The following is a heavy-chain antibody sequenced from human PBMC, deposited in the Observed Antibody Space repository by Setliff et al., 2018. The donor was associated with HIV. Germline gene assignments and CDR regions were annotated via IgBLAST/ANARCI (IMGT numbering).Heavy chain of an antibody. CDR3: ARVRTSTGAQY. CDR1: GFTFSSYS. V-gene: IGHV3-7*03. J-gene: IGHJ4*02. Sequence: PGGSLRLSCAASGFTFSSYSMNWVRQAPGKGLEWFSNINPDGNERYYMESVQGRFTISRDNIQNSLLLQMNSLTADDAAVYYCARVRTSTGAQYWGQGTLVTVSS. CDR2: INPDGNER. D-gene: IGHD1-1*01.